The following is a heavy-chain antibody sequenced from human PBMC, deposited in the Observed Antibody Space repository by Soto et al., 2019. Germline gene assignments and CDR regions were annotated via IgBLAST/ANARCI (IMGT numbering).Heavy chain of an antibody. CDR2: IYYSGST. CDR1: GGSISSGDYY. CDR3: VRVGGGGFPNNWFDP. Sequence: PSETLSLTCTVSGGSISSGDYYWSWIRQPPGKGLEWIGYIYYSGSTYYNPSLKSRVTISVDTSKNQFSLKLSSVTAADTAVYYCVRVGGGGFPNNWFDPWRQRTLVTVSS. V-gene: IGHV4-30-4*01. D-gene: IGHD2-15*01. J-gene: IGHJ5*02.